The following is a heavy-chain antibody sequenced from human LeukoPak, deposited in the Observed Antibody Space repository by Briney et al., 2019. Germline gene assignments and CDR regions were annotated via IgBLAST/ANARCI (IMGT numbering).Heavy chain of an antibody. CDR2: IYWDDAK. CDR3: AHTVTYSLGDAFDI. Sequence: SGPTLVKPTQTLTLTCTFSGFSLSTSGVGVGWFRQPPRKALEWLALIYWDDAKRYSPSLKNRLTVTQDTSNKQVVLTMTNMDPVDTATYYCAHTVTYSLGDAFDIWGQGTMVTVSS. J-gene: IGHJ3*02. CDR1: GFSLSTSGVG. D-gene: IGHD2-15*01. V-gene: IGHV2-5*02.